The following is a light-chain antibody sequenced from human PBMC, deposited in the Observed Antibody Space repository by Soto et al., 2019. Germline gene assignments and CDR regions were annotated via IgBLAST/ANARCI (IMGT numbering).Light chain of an antibody. Sequence: ETVMTQSPATVSVSPGERATLSCRASQSVSSNLAWYQQKPGQAPRLLIYRASSRDTCIPDRFSGSGSGTDFTLTISRLEPGAFAVYYCHQFSLPRTFGQGTKV. V-gene: IGKV3D-15*01. J-gene: IGKJ1*01. CDR2: RAS. CDR3: HQFSLPRT. CDR1: QSVSSN.